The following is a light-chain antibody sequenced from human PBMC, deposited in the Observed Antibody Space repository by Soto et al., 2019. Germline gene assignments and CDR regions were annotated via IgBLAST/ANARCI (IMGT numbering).Light chain of an antibody. J-gene: IGLJ2*01. CDR1: SSDVGDYNY. CDR3: SSYTSSSTLVV. V-gene: IGLV2-14*03. CDR2: DVS. Sequence: QSALTQPASVSGSPGQSITISCTGTSSDVGDYNYVSWYQQHPGKAPKLMIYDVSNRPSGVSNRFSGSKSGSTASLTISGLQAEDDADYYCSSYTSSSTLVVFGGGTKVTVL.